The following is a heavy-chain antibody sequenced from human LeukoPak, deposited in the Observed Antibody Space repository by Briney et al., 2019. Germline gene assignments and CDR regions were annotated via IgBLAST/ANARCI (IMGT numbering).Heavy chain of an antibody. Sequence: PGGSLRLSCAASGFTFSSYWMHWVRHAPGKGLVWVSRINSDGSSTTYADSVKGRFTISRDNAKNTLYPQMNSLRVEDTAVYYCAREGRVSGYDFDCWGQGNLVTVSS. CDR3: AREGRVSGYDFDC. V-gene: IGHV3-74*01. CDR2: INSDGSST. J-gene: IGHJ4*02. D-gene: IGHD5-12*01. CDR1: GFTFSSYW.